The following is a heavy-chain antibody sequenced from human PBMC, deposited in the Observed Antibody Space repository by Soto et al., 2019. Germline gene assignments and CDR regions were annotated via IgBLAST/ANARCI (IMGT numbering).Heavy chain of an antibody. J-gene: IGHJ4*02. CDR1: GFTFSAYS. V-gene: IGHV3-21*06. CDR3: ARDLLEGYGHARQPDY. D-gene: IGHD5-18*01. CDR2: ITSSSTYI. Sequence: GGSLRLSCVASGFTFSAYSMSWVRQAPGQGLEWVSSITSSSTYIYYTGSVEGRFTISRDDAKNSLHLQMNSLRAEDTAVYYCARDLLEGYGHARQPDYWGQGTLVTVSS.